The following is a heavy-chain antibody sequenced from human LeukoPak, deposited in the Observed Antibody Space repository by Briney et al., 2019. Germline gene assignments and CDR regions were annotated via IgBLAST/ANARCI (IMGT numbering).Heavy chain of an antibody. CDR2: INHSGST. Sequence: ASETLSLTCAVYGGSFSGYYWSWIRQPPGKGLEWIGEINHSGSTNYNPSLKSRVTISVDTSKNQFSLKLSSVTAADTAVYYCARREDTAMSWGQGTLVTVSS. D-gene: IGHD5-18*01. V-gene: IGHV4-34*01. J-gene: IGHJ5*02. CDR1: GGSFSGYY. CDR3: ARREDTAMS.